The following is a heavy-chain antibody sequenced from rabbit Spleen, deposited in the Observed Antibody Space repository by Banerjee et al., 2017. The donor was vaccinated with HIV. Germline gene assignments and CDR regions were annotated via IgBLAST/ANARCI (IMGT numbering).Heavy chain of an antibody. CDR1: GFDFSRYG. V-gene: IGHV1S7*01. J-gene: IGHJ4*01. CDR3: VRDQAHMLDL. CDR2: IDPVFGIA. D-gene: IGHD1-1*01. Sequence: QLKESGGGLVQPGGSLKLSCKVSGFDFSRYGVSWVRQAPGKGLEWIGYIDPVFGIAYYASWVNGRFTISRENTQNTVYLQLNSLTAADTATYFCVRDQAHMLDLWGPGTLVTVS.